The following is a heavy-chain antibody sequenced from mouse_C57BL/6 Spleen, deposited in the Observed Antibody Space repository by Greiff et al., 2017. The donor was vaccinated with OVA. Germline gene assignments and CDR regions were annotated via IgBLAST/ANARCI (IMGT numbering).Heavy chain of an antibody. CDR1: GFSLTSYA. CDR2: IWTGGGT. J-gene: IGHJ1*03. Sequence: VKLVESGPGLVAPSQSLSITCTVSGFSLTSYAISWVRQPPGKGLEWLGVIWTGGGTNYNSALKSRLSISKDNSKSQVFLKMNSLQTDDTARYYCARKIYYGNYGYFDVWGTGTTVTVSS. CDR3: ARKIYYGNYGYFDV. V-gene: IGHV2-9-1*01. D-gene: IGHD2-1*01.